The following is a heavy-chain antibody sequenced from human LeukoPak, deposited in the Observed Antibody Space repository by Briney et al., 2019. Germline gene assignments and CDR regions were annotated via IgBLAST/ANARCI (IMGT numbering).Heavy chain of an antibody. Sequence: PGGSLRLSCAVSGFSVTNNYMSWVRQAPGKGLEWVSVFYVGGATYYADSVKGRFTISRDNSENTLYLQMKSLRAEDTAVYHCARGDGYNFFDYWGREPWSPSPQ. D-gene: IGHD5-24*01. CDR1: GFSVTNNY. V-gene: IGHV3-53*01. CDR2: FYVGGAT. CDR3: ARGDGYNFFDY. J-gene: IGHJ4*02.